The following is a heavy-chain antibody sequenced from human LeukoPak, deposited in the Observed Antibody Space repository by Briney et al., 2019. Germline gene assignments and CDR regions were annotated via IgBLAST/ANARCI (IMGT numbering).Heavy chain of an antibody. V-gene: IGHV4-59*01. J-gene: IGHJ4*02. CDR1: GGSIDSYY. CDR3: ARVYQSAADYFDY. D-gene: IGHD2-2*01. Sequence: PSETLSLTCTVSGGSIDSYYWSWIRQPPGKGLEWIGYIYYTGSTEYHPSLKSRVTISLDTSKNQFSLKLTSVTAADTAVYYCARVYQSAADYFDYWGQGNLVSVSS. CDR2: IYYTGST.